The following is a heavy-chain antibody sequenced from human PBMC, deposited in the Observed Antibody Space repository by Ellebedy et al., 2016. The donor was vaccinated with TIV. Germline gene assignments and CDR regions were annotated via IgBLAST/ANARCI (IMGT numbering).Heavy chain of an antibody. CDR3: ARGASAAFDI. CDR2: INQDGSEK. CDR1: GITSRNYW. V-gene: IGHV3-7*04. J-gene: IGHJ3*02. Sequence: GGSLRLXXAASGITSRNYWMSWVRQAPGKGLEWLANINQDGSEKYYVDSVKGRFTISRDNAKKSLYLQMNSLRAEDTAVYYCARGASAAFDIWGQGTMVTVSS.